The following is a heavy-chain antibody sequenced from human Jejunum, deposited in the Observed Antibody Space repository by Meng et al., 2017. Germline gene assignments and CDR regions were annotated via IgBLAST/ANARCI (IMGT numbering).Heavy chain of an antibody. V-gene: IGHV1-2*06. CDR2: INTYSGDT. CDR3: ASNTDCTSTSCYAY. Sequence: QVQLVQSGAEVQKPGASVKVSCKASGYSFTGYYMHWVRQAPGQGLEWLGRINTYSGDTNYAQKFQGRVTMTRDTSISTAYMELSSLSSDDTALYYCASNTDCTSTSCYAYWGQGTLVTVSS. J-gene: IGHJ4*02. D-gene: IGHD2-2*01. CDR1: GYSFTGYY.